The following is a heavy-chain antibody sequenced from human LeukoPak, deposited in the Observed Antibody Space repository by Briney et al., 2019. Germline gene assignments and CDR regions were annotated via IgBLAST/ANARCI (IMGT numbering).Heavy chain of an antibody. J-gene: IGHJ5*02. V-gene: IGHV4-31*03. CDR1: GGSISSGGYY. CDR2: IYYSGST. D-gene: IGHD3-3*01. Sequence: SETLSLTCTVSGGSISSGGYYWSWIRQHPGKGLEWIGYIYYSGSTYYNPSLKSRVAISVDTSKNQFSLKLSSVTAADTAVYYCARSSGHITIFGVVIINWFDPWGQGTLVTVSS. CDR3: ARSSGHITIFGVVIINWFDP.